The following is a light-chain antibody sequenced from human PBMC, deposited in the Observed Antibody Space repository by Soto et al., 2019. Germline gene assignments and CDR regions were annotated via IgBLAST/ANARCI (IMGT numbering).Light chain of an antibody. CDR3: QQYNKWPPWT. CDR2: AAS. CDR1: QSISSY. J-gene: IGKJ1*01. Sequence: DIQMTQSPSSLSASVGDRVTITCRASQSISSYLNWYQQKPGKAPKLLIYAASSLQSGVPSRFSGSGSGTDFTLTISGLQSDDFAVYFCQQYNKWPPWTFGHGTKVEIK. V-gene: IGKV1-39*01.